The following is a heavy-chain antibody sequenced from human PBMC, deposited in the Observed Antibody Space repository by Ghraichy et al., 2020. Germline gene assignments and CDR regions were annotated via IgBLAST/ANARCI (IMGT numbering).Heavy chain of an antibody. CDR3: ARDPDQYYYGSGAFDY. D-gene: IGHD3-10*01. J-gene: IGHJ4*02. Sequence: ASVKVSCKASGYTFTSYYMHWVRQAPGQGLEWMGIINPSGGSTSYAQKFQGRVTMTRDTSTSTVYMELSSLRSEDTAVYYCARDPDQYYYGSGAFDYWGQGTLVTVSS. V-gene: IGHV1-46*03. CDR1: GYTFTSYY. CDR2: INPSGGST.